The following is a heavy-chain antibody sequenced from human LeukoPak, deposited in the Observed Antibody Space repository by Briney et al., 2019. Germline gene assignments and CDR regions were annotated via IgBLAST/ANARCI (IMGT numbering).Heavy chain of an antibody. CDR2: IWYDGSNK. CDR3: ASLNWFDP. CDR1: GFTFSSYG. V-gene: IGHV3-33*01. J-gene: IGHJ5*02. Sequence: PGRSLRLSCAASGFTFSSYGMHWVRQAPGKGLEWVVVIWYDGSNKYYADSVKGRFTISRDNSKNTLYLQMNSLRAEDTAVYYCASLNWFDPWGQGTLVTVSS.